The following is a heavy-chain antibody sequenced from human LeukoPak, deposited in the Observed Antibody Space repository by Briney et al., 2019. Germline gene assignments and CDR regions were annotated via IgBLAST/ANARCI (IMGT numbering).Heavy chain of an antibody. D-gene: IGHD6-19*01. CDR1: RCIFGDYA. J-gene: IGHJ6*03. CDR2: IRSKAYGGTT. V-gene: IGHV3-49*03. Sequence: GGSLRLCCTASRCIFGDYAMSWFRQAPGKGLEWVGFIRSKAYGGTTEYAASVKGRFTISRDDSKSIAYLQMNSLKTEDTAVYYCTRDVVAGLYYYYYYYMDVWGKGTTVTVSS. CDR3: TRDVVAGLYYYYYYYMDV.